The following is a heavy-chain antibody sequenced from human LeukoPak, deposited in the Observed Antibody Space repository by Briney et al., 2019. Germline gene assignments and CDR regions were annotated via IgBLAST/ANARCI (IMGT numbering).Heavy chain of an antibody. CDR2: INEDGTEK. V-gene: IGHV3-7*01. CDR3: ARLWGFDY. Sequence: PGGSLRLSCAASGFTVSSNYMSWVRQAPGKGLEWVARINEDGTEKYYMDSVKGRFTISRDNADNSLYLQLNSLRAEDTAVYYCARLWGFDYWGQGTLVTVSS. CDR1: GFTVSSNY. D-gene: IGHD3-10*01. J-gene: IGHJ4*02.